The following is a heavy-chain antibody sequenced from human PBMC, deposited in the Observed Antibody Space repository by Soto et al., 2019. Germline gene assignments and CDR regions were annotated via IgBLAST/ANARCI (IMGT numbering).Heavy chain of an antibody. J-gene: IGHJ3*02. V-gene: IGHV5-51*01. CDR2: IYPGDSDT. CDR3: ARARVSTHRSEAPCHI. Sequence: LGESLKISCKGSGYSFTTYWLAWVRQMPGKGLEYMGIIYPGDSDTRYSPSFQGQVTISADKSVNTAYLQWTSLKASDTAIYYCARARVSTHRSEAPCHIWRQGTRVTVTS. CDR1: GYSFTTYW. D-gene: IGHD5-12*01.